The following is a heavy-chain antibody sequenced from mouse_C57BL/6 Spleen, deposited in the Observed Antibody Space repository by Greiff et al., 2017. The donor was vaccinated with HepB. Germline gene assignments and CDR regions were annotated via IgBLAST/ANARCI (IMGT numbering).Heavy chain of an antibody. V-gene: IGHV3-6*01. CDR3: AREETAQEAWFAY. D-gene: IGHD3-2*02. CDR2: ISYDGSN. J-gene: IGHJ3*01. Sequence: EVQLQQSGPGLVKPSQSLSLTCSVTGYSITSGYYWNWIRQFPGNKLEWMGYISYDGSNNYNPSLKNRISITRDTSKNQFFLKLNSVTTEDTATYYCAREETAQEAWFAYWGQGTLVTVSA. CDR1: GYSITSGYY.